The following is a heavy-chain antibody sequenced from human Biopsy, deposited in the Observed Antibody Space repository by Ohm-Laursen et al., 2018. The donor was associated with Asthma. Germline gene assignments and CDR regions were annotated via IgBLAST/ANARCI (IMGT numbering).Heavy chain of an antibody. Sequence: SLRLSCSAPGFTVSRDHMFWVRQAPGKGLEWVSVIYSGGTSDTADSVRDRFTISRDFYKNTLYLQMDSLRAKDTAVYYCARGDSSGWSHYYFDYWGQGTLVTVSS. J-gene: IGHJ4*02. CDR1: GFTVSRDH. V-gene: IGHV3-53*01. D-gene: IGHD6-19*01. CDR2: IYSGGTS. CDR3: ARGDSSGWSHYYFDY.